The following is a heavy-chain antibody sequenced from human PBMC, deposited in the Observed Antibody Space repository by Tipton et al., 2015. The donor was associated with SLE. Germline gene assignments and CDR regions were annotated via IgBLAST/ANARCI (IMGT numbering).Heavy chain of an antibody. Sequence: SLRLSCAASRFTFSNFAMHWVRQSPGKGLEWLALISFDGNNTYYADSVKGRFTMSRDNSKNTVYLQMNSLRVEDTAVYYCAKDRKGYYFDSIEGGYFDYWGQGARVTVSS. CDR2: ISFDGNNT. J-gene: IGHJ4*02. D-gene: IGHD3-22*01. CDR3: AKDRKGYYFDSIEGGYFDY. V-gene: IGHV3-30*04. CDR1: RFTFSNFA.